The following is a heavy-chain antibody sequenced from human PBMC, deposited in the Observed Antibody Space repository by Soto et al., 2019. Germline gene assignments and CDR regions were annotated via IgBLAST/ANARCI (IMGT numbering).Heavy chain of an antibody. J-gene: IGHJ1*01. D-gene: IGHD2-15*01. V-gene: IGHV1-46*01. CDR2: VNPSGGST. CDR3: ARVENCSDGICYSEYFQR. Sequence: PSVKVSCKASGYIFTAYSMHWVRRAPGQGLEWMGVVNPSGGSTNYAQKFQGRITMTRDTSTSTVYMDLSSLTSEDTAVYYCARVENCSDGICYSEYFQRWGQGTLVTVSS. CDR1: GYIFTAYS.